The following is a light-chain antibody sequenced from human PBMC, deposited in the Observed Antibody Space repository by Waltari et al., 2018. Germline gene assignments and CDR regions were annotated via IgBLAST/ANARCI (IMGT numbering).Light chain of an antibody. CDR2: GAS. Sequence: EIGLTQSPAPLSLSQGEEATVPCRASQGVSGALAWYQQKPGQAPRLLIYGASTRATGIPDRFSGSGSGTDFSLTISRLEPDDFAVYYCQHYLRLPVTFGQGTTVEI. V-gene: IGKV3-20*01. CDR1: QGVSGA. CDR3: QHYLRLPVT. J-gene: IGKJ1*01.